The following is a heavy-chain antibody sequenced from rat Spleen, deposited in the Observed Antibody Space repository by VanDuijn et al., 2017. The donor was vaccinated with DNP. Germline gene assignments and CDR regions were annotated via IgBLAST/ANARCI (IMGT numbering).Heavy chain of an antibody. CDR2: ISYSGST. D-gene: IGHD1-1*01. V-gene: IGHV3-1*01. Sequence: EVLLQESGPGLVKPSQSLSLTCSVTGYSITSHYWGWIRKFPGNKMEWMGYISYSGSTSYNPSPKSRISITRDTSKNQFFLQVNSVTTEDTATYYCARWDHYIGFAYWGQGTLVTVSS. CDR3: ARWDHYIGFAY. J-gene: IGHJ3*01. CDR1: GYSITSHY.